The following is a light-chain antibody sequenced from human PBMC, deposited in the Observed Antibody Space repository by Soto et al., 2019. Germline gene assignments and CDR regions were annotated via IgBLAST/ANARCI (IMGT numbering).Light chain of an antibody. CDR3: QQYNNWPPEYT. J-gene: IGKJ2*01. CDR1: QSVSSN. V-gene: IGKV3-15*01. Sequence: EIVMTQSPATLSVSPGERATLSCRASQSVSSNLAWYQQKPGQAPRLLIYGASTRATGIPARFSGSGSGTEFTLTISSMQSEDCAVYYCQQYNNWPPEYTFGQGNKLEIK. CDR2: GAS.